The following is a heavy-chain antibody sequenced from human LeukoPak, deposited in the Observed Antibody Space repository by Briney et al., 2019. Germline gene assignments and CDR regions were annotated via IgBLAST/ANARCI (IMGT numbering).Heavy chain of an antibody. CDR3: ARLSSSGYSYYFDY. J-gene: IGHJ4*02. V-gene: IGHV4-61*02. CDR2: IYTSGST. Sequence: SETLSLTCTVSGGSISSGSYYWSWIRQPAGKGLEWIGRIYTSGSTNYNPSLKSRVTISVDTSKNQFSLKLSSVTAADTAVYYCARLSSSGYSYYFDYWGQGTLVTVSS. D-gene: IGHD3-22*01. CDR1: GGSISSGSYY.